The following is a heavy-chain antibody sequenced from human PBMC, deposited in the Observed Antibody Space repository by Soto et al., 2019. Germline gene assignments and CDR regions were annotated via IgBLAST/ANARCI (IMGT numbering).Heavy chain of an antibody. D-gene: IGHD3-9*01. Sequence: GESLKISCKGSGYSFTSYWIGWVRQMPGKGLEWMGIIYPGDSDTRYSPSFQGQVTISADKSISTAYLQWSSLKASDTAMYYCASDADYDILTGHVRGAFDIWGQGTMVTVSS. CDR1: GYSFTSYW. CDR3: ASDADYDILTGHVRGAFDI. J-gene: IGHJ3*02. CDR2: IYPGDSDT. V-gene: IGHV5-51*01.